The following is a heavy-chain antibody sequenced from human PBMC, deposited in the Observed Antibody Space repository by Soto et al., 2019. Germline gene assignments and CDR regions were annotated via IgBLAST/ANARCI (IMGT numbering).Heavy chain of an antibody. CDR2: ISSSSSYI. CDR3: ARYCSSTSCYNANVP. D-gene: IGHD2-2*02. CDR1: GFTFSSYG. V-gene: IGHV3-21*01. J-gene: IGHJ4*02. Sequence: PGGSLRLSCAASGFTFSSYGMNWVRQAPGKGLEWVSSISSSSSYIYYADSVKGRFTISRDNAKNSLYLQMNSLRAEDTAVYYCARYCSSTSCYNANVPRGQGTLVTVSS.